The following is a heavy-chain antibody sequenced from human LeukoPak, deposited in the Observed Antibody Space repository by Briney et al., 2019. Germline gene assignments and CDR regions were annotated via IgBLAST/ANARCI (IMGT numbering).Heavy chain of an antibody. V-gene: IGHV4-34*01. J-gene: IGHJ4*02. D-gene: IGHD3-3*01. CDR3: ARAGGYYDFWSGHDY. CDR2: INHSGST. Sequence: PSETLSLTCAVYGGSFSGYYWSWIRQPPGKGLEWIGEINHSGSTNYNPSLKSRVTISVDTSKNQFSLKLSSVTAADTAVYYCARAGGYYDFWSGHDYWGQGTLVTVSS. CDR1: GGSFSGYY.